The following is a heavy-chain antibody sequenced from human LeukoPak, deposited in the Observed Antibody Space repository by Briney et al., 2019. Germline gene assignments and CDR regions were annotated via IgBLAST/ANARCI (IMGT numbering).Heavy chain of an antibody. CDR3: VRIRIVGATRGQFDY. J-gene: IGHJ4*02. CDR1: GGSFSGYY. D-gene: IGHD1-26*01. V-gene: IGHV4-34*01. Sequence: SETLSLTCAVYGGSFSGYYWSWIRQPPGKGLEWVGEINHSGSTTYNPSLKSRVTISVDTSKSQFSLKLSSVPAADMAVYYCVRIRIVGATRGQFDYWGQGTLVTVSS. CDR2: INHSGST.